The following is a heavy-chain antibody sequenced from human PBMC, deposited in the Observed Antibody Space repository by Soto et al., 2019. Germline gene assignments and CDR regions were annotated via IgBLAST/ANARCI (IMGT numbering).Heavy chain of an antibody. CDR2: IYYSGST. CDR3: ARTNTAMVRSGMDV. V-gene: IGHV4-31*03. J-gene: IGHJ6*02. Sequence: PSETLSLTCTFSGGSISSGGYYWSWIRHHPGKGLEWIGYIYYSGSTYYNPSLKSRVTISVDTSKNQFSLKLSSVTAADTAVYYCARTNTAMVRSGMDVLGQRTTV. D-gene: IGHD5-18*01. CDR1: GGSISSGGYY.